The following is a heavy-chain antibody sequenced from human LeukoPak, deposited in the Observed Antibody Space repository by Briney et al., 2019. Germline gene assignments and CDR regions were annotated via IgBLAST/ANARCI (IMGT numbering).Heavy chain of an antibody. Sequence: GASVKVSCKASGGTFSSYAISWVRQAPGQGLGWMGRIIPILGIANYTQKFQGRVTITADKSTNTAYMELSSLRSEDTAVYYCARDSGSYYCLDRSANFDPWGQGALVTVSS. J-gene: IGHJ5*02. CDR3: ARDSGSYYCLDRSANFDP. V-gene: IGHV1-69*04. CDR2: IIPILGIA. CDR1: GGTFSSYA. D-gene: IGHD1-26*01.